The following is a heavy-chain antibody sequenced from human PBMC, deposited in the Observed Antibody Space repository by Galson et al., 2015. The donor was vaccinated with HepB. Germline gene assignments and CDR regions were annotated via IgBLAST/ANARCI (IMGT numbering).Heavy chain of an antibody. D-gene: IGHD1-26*01. J-gene: IGHJ4*02. CDR1: GFTFNDYW. V-gene: IGHV3-7*03. CDR3: ARQWEWEPLPYY. CDR2: IKPDGSEK. Sequence: SLRLSCAVSGFTFNDYWMTWVRQAPGRGLEWVANIKPDGSEKSYVDSVKGRFTVSRDNAKNSLYLQMDSLRAEDTAVYYCARQWEWEPLPYYWGQGTLVTVSS.